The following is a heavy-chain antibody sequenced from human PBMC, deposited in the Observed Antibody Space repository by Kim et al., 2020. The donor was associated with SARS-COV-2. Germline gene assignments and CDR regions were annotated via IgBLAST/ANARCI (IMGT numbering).Heavy chain of an antibody. CDR2: IKSKTDGGTT. CDR1: GFTFSNAW. D-gene: IGHD1-26*01. Sequence: GGSLRLSCAASGFTFSNAWMSWVRQAPGKGLEWVGRIKSKTDGGTTDYAAPVKGRFTISRDDSKNTLYLQMNSLKTEDTAVYYCTTVIGVGARGVYYYYYMDVWGKGTTVTVSS. V-gene: IGHV3-15*01. J-gene: IGHJ6*03. CDR3: TTVIGVGARGVYYYYYMDV.